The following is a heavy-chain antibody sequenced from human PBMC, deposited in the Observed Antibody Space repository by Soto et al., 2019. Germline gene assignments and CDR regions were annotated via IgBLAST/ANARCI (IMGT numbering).Heavy chain of an antibody. V-gene: IGHV3-74*01. CDR2: INADGSLT. Sequence: GGSLRLSCAASAFTFSNHWFHWVRQAPGKGLVWVSGINADGSLTFYADSVKGRFTVSRDNAKNTLNLQMNSLRVEDTAVYYCTTDPYDPDTSMVTPDYWGQGSLVTVSS. J-gene: IGHJ4*02. D-gene: IGHD5-18*01. CDR1: AFTFSNHW. CDR3: TTDPYDPDTSMVTPDY.